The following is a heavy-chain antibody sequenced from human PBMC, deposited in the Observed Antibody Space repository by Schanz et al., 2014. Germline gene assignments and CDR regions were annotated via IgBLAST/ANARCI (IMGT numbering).Heavy chain of an antibody. V-gene: IGHV3-23*04. CDR3: AKSRRKQQLRFYYYYAMDV. Sequence: EAQVVESGGGLVKPGGSLRLSCVASEFTFSSYAMSWVRQAPGKGLEWVSAISASGGSTYYVDSVKGRFTISRDNSKNTLYLQMNSLRAEDTAVYYCAKSRRKQQLRFYYYYAMDVWGQGTTVTVSS. D-gene: IGHD6-13*01. CDR2: ISASGGST. J-gene: IGHJ6*02. CDR1: EFTFSSYA.